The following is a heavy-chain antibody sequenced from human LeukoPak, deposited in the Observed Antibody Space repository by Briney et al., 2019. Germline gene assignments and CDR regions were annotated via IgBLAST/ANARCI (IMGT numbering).Heavy chain of an antibody. CDR1: GGTFSNYE. Sequence: SVKVSCKASGGTFSNYEINWLRQAPGQGLEGLGGIIPLYGTSNYAQRFQDRGTMTADISTTTAYMEMTSLISEDTAVYYCATNSNTGGRGNFFDSWGRGSLVTVTT. D-gene: IGHD2-8*02. CDR2: IIPLYGTS. J-gene: IGHJ4*02. CDR3: ATNSNTGGRGNFFDS. V-gene: IGHV1-69*06.